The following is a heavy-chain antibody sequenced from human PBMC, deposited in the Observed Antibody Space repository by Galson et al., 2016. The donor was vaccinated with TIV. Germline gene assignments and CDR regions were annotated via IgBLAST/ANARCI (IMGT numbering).Heavy chain of an antibody. CDR1: GDSVSSDSAA. J-gene: IGHJ4*02. CDR2: AYYRSEWYN. Sequence: CAISGDSVSSDSAAWNWIRQSPSRGLEWLGRAYYRSEWYNDYAVAVKSQITITLDTSKNQFSLQLTSVTPEDTAVYYCARATPSVFGVVMTLDYWGQGTLVTVSS. CDR3: ARATPSVFGVVMTLDY. D-gene: IGHD3-3*01. V-gene: IGHV6-1*01.